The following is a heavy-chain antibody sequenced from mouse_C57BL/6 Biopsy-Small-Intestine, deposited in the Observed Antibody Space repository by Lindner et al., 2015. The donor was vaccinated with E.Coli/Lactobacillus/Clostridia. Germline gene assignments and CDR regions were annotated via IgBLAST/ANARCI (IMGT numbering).Heavy chain of an antibody. Sequence: SVKVSCKASGGTFSSYAISWVRQAPGQGLEWMGGIIPIYGATNYAQKFQDRVTITADEPTSTAYMELSSLRSEDTAVYYCARGRYPVFVDKYYFDYWGQGTLVTVSS. V-gene: IGHV1S126*01. J-gene: IGHJ2*01. CDR1: GGTFSSYA. CDR2: IIPIYGAT. D-gene: IGHD6-5*01. CDR3: ARGRYPVFVDKYYFDY.